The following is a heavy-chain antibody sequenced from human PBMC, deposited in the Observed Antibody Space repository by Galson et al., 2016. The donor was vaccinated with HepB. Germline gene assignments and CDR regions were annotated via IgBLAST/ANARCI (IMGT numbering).Heavy chain of an antibody. CDR3: ASSEAKGTAALFDY. V-gene: IGHV3-30-3*01. J-gene: IGHJ4*02. CDR2: ISYDGSNK. CDR1: GFTFSNYA. D-gene: IGHD2-15*01. Sequence: SLRLSCAASGFTFSNYAMHWVRQAPGKGLEWVAVISYDGSNKYYADSVKGRFTISRDNSKNTLYLQMNSLRAEDTAVYYCASSEAKGTAALFDYWGQGTLVTVSS.